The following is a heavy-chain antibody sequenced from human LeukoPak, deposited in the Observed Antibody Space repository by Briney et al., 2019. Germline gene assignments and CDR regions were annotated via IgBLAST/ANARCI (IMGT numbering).Heavy chain of an antibody. Sequence: PGGSLRLSCAASGFTFDDYAMHWVRQAPGKGLEWVSGISWNSGSIGYADSVKGRFTISRDNAKNSLYLQMNSLRAEDMALYYCAKSPAGAGTPYFDYWGQGTLVTVSS. V-gene: IGHV3-9*03. D-gene: IGHD6-19*01. J-gene: IGHJ4*02. CDR2: ISWNSGSI. CDR1: GFTFDDYA. CDR3: AKSPAGAGTPYFDY.